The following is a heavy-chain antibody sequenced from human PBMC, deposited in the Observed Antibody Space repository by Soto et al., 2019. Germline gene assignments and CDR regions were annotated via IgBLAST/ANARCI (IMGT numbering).Heavy chain of an antibody. Sequence: GASVKVSCKVSGYTLTELSMHWVRQAPGKGLEWMGGFDPEDGETIYAQKFQGRVTMTEDTSTDTAYMELSSLRSEDTAVYYCATDPGSGSYWNFDYWGQGTLVTVSS. CDR2: FDPEDGET. CDR3: ATDPGSGSYWNFDY. CDR1: GYTLTELS. V-gene: IGHV1-24*01. D-gene: IGHD3-10*01. J-gene: IGHJ4*02.